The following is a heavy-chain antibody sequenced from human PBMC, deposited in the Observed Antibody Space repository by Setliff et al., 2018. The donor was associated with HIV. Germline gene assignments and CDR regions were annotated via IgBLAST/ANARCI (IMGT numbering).Heavy chain of an antibody. CDR1: GFTFSTYW. V-gene: IGHV3-11*01. Sequence: GGSLRLSCAASGFTFSTYWMHWVRQAPGKGLVWVSQISSSGSTIYYADSVKGRFTISRDNAKNSLYLQMDSLRAEDTALYYCARAVVAYGDLYYFDYWGQGTLVTVSS. CDR2: ISSSGSTI. J-gene: IGHJ4*02. CDR3: ARAVVAYGDLYYFDY. D-gene: IGHD4-17*01.